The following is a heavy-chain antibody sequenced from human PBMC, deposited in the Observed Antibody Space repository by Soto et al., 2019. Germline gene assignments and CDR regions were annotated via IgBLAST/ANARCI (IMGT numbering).Heavy chain of an antibody. CDR1: GGTFSSYA. J-gene: IGHJ4*02. Sequence: QVQLVQSGAEVKKPGSSVKVSCKASGGTFSSYAISWVRQAPGQGLEWMGGIIPIFGTANYAQKFQGRVTITADESTSTAYMELSSLRSEDTAVYYCARARIAAAGPRNSGGGYRGDYWGQGTLVTVSS. V-gene: IGHV1-69*12. CDR3: ARARIAAAGPRNSGGGYRGDY. CDR2: IIPIFGTA. D-gene: IGHD6-13*01.